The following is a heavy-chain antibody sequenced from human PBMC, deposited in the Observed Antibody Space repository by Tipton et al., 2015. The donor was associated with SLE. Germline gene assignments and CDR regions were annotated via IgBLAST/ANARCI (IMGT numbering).Heavy chain of an antibody. CDR2: INHSGSN. D-gene: IGHD3-3*01. CDR1: GWSFSGYY. J-gene: IGHJ3*02. V-gene: IGHV4-34*01. CDR3: AKSLTIFGVVILHVAFDS. Sequence: TLSLTCAVYGWSFSGYYWNWIRQPPGKGLEWIGEINHSGSNNYNPSLKSRVTISVETPKNQFPLRLSSVTAADTAVYHCAKSLTIFGVVILHVAFDSWGQVITVTVSS.